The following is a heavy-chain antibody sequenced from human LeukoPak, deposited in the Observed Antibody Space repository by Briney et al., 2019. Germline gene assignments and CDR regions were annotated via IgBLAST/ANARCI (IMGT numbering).Heavy chain of an antibody. V-gene: IGHV1-18*01. J-gene: IGHJ5*02. D-gene: IGHD2-2*02. CDR3: ARKTRAAIQGNWFDP. Sequence: ASVKVSCKASGYTFTSYGISWVRQAPGQGLEWMGWISAYNGNTNYAQKLQGRVTMTTDTSTSTACMELRSLRSDDTAVYYCARKTRAAIQGNWFDPWGQGTLVTVSS. CDR1: GYTFTSYG. CDR2: ISAYNGNT.